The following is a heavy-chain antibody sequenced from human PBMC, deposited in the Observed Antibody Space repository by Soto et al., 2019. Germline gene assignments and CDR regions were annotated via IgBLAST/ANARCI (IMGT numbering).Heavy chain of an antibody. D-gene: IGHD2-2*01. J-gene: IGHJ4*02. Sequence: GGSLRLSCAASGFTFSDYGMSWVRQAPGKGLEWVSVIGGSGGSTYYADSVKGRFTVSRDNSKNTLYLQMNSLRAEDTAVYYCAKLQYPRTTPFHQRAQRTLVTVSS. CDR3: AKLQYPRTTPFHQ. CDR2: IGGSGGST. CDR1: GFTFSDYG. V-gene: IGHV3-23*01.